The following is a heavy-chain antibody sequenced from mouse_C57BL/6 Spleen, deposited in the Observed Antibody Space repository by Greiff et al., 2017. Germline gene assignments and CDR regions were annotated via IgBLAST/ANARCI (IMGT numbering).Heavy chain of an antibody. CDR3: ARLYGSSYAYFDV. D-gene: IGHD1-1*01. CDR1: GFTFSSYG. Sequence: EVKLMESGGDLVKPGGSLKLSCAASGFTFSSYGMSWVRQTPDKRLEWVATISSGGSYTYYPDSVKGRFTISRDNAKNTLYLQMSSLKSEDTAMYYCARLYGSSYAYFDVWGTGTTVTVSS. V-gene: IGHV5-6*01. CDR2: ISSGGSYT. J-gene: IGHJ1*03.